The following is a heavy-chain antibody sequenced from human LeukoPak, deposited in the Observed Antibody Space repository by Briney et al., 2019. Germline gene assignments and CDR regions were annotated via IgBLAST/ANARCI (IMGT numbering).Heavy chain of an antibody. V-gene: IGHV3-7*01. J-gene: IGHJ4*02. D-gene: IGHD3-16*01. Sequence: GGSLRLSCAASGFTFSSYWMSWVRQAPGKGLEWVANIKQDGSEKYYVDSVKGRFTISRDNTKNSLYLQMNSLRAEDTAVYYCARELGGDYFDYWGQGTLVTVSS. CDR1: GFTFSSYW. CDR2: IKQDGSEK. CDR3: ARELGGDYFDY.